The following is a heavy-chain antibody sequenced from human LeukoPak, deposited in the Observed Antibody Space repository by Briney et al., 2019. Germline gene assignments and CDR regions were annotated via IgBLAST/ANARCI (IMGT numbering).Heavy chain of an antibody. V-gene: IGHV5-51*01. CDR2: VYPIDSDT. CDR3: VRGGGDSGGFDY. J-gene: IGHJ4*02. D-gene: IGHD2-21*02. Sequence: GESLKISCKGSGFIFTDYWIGWVRLMPGKGLEWMAIVYPIDSDTRYTPSFEGQVTTSADRSISSAYLQLRSLQASDTAMYYCVRGGGDSGGFDYWGQGTLVTVSS. CDR1: GFIFTDYW.